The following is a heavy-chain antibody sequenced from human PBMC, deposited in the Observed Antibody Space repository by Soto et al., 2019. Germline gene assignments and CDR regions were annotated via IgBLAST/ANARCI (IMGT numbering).Heavy chain of an antibody. CDR1: GGTFSSYA. CDR3: ARDPRRLTFMAAAGTYYYGMDV. Sequence: QVQLVQSGAEVKKPGSSVKVSCKASGGTFSSYAISWVRQAPGQAPEWMAGNIPIFGTANYAQKFQGRDTVNADESTSTAYMELSSLRSEDTAVYYCARDPRRLTFMAAAGTYYYGMDVWGHGTTVTVSS. CDR2: NIPIFGTA. V-gene: IGHV1-69*01. D-gene: IGHD6-13*01. J-gene: IGHJ6*02.